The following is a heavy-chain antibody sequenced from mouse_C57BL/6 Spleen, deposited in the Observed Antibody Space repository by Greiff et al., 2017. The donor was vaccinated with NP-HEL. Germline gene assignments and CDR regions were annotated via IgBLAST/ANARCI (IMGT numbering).Heavy chain of an antibody. CDR3: ARDDGYSFDY. D-gene: IGHD2-3*01. J-gene: IGHJ2*01. V-gene: IGHV5-4*01. CDR1: GFTFSSYA. Sequence: EVKVVESGGGLVKPGGSLKLSCAASGFTFSSYAMSWVRQTPEKRLEWVATISDGGSYTYYPDNVKGRFTISRDNAKNNLYLQMSHLKSEDTAMYYCARDDGYSFDYWGQGTTLTFSS. CDR2: ISDGGSYT.